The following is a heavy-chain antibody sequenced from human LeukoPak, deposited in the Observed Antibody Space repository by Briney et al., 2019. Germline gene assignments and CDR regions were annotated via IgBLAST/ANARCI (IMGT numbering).Heavy chain of an antibody. Sequence: PSETLSLTCTVSSGSISGHYWSWIRQPPGMGLEWIGYIYYSGSTNYNPSLKSRVTISVDTSKNQFSLKLSSVTAADTAVYYCARQLLERLDPTNWFDPWGQGTLVTVSS. CDR2: IYYSGST. CDR3: ARQLLERLDPTNWFDP. J-gene: IGHJ5*02. D-gene: IGHD2-15*01. V-gene: IGHV4-59*08. CDR1: SGSISGHY.